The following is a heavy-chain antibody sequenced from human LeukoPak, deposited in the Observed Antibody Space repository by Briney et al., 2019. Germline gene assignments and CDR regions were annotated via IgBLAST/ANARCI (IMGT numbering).Heavy chain of an antibody. V-gene: IGHV3-30-3*01. J-gene: IGHJ5*02. D-gene: IGHD2-2*01. CDR2: ISYDGSNK. Sequence: GGSLRLSCALAGFTFSSYAMHWVRQAPGKGLEWVAVISYDGSNKYYADSVKGRFTVSRDNSKTTLYLKMNSLRAEDTAVYYCARGGPSVVPAATRFDPWGQGTLVIVSS. CDR3: ARGGPSVVPAATRFDP. CDR1: GFTFSSYA.